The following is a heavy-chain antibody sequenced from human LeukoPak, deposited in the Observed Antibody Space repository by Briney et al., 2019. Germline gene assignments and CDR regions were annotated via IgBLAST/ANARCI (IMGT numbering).Heavy chain of an antibody. J-gene: IGHJ6*02. D-gene: IGHD7-27*01. CDR3: TTYKNWVAGDV. V-gene: IGHV3-7*01. Sequence: PGGSLRLSCAASGFTFSDCWMNWVRQAPGKGPEWVATIKQDGSEEHYVDSVKGRFTVSRDNARNSLFLQMNSLRVKDTAVYYCTTYKNWVAGDVWGQGTTVSVSS. CDR2: IKQDGSEE. CDR1: GFTFSDCW.